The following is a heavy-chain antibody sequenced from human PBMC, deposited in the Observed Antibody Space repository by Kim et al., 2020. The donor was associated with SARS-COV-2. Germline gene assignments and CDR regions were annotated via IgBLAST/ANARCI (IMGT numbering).Heavy chain of an antibody. V-gene: IGHV4-39*01. CDR3: ARIRGGAGYSSREDDY. Sequence: LKSRVTISVDTSKNQFSLKLSSVTAADMAVYYCARIRGGAGYSSREDDYWGQGTLVTVSS. D-gene: IGHD6-13*01. J-gene: IGHJ4*02.